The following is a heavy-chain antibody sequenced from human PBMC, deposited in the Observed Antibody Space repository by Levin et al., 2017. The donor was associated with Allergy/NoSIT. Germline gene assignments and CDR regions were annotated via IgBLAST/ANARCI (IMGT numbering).Heavy chain of an antibody. D-gene: IGHD3-10*01. CDR3: ARGIGGSGSYYSYAMDC. J-gene: IGHJ6*02. Sequence: SETLSLTCAVSGYSISSGYYWGWIRQPPGKGLEWIGTIFHSGATYYNPSLKSRVTISVDTSKNQFSLKLSSVTAADTAVYYCARGIGGSGSYYSYAMDCWGQGTTVTVSS. V-gene: IGHV4-38-2*01. CDR1: GYSISSGYY. CDR2: IFHSGAT.